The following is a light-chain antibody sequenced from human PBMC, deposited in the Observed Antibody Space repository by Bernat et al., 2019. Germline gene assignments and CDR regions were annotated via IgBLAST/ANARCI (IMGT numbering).Light chain of an antibody. V-gene: IGLV2-11*01. J-gene: IGLJ2*01. CDR2: DVS. CDR1: SSDVGGYNF. CDR3: CSYAGSYTWV. Sequence: QSALTQPRSVSGSPGQSVTISCTGTSSDVGGYNFVSWYQEHPGKVPKLLISDVSKRPSGVPDRFSGSKSGNTASLIISGLQAEDEADYYCCSYAGSYTWVFGEGTKLTVL.